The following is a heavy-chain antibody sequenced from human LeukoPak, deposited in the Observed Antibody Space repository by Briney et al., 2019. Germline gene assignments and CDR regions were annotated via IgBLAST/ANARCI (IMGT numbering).Heavy chain of an antibody. CDR2: IKQDGSEK. CDR1: GFTFSSYW. V-gene: IGHV3-7*03. D-gene: IGHD6-19*01. Sequence: GGSLRLSCAASGFTFSSYWMSWVRQAPGKGLEWVANIKQDGSEKYYVDSVKGRFTISRDNAKNSLYLQMNSLRAEDTAVYYCAREGRGAVAGTLFDYWGQGTLVTVSS. J-gene: IGHJ4*02. CDR3: AREGRGAVAGTLFDY.